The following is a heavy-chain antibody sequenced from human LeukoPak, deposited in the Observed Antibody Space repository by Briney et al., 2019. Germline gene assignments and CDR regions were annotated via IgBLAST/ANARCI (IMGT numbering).Heavy chain of an antibody. J-gene: IGHJ4*02. V-gene: IGHV4-39*07. CDR1: GGSISSSSYY. D-gene: IGHD4-23*01. CDR2: IYYSGST. CDR3: AELRWGGY. Sequence: PSETLSLTCTVSGGSISSSSYYWGWIRQPPGKGLEWIGSIYYSGSTYYNPSLKSRVTISVDTSKNQFSLKLSSVTAADTAVYYCAELRWGGYWGQGTLVTVSS.